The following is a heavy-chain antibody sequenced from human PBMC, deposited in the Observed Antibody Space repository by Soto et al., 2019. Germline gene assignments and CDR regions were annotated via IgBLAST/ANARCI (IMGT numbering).Heavy chain of an antibody. CDR2: IYPGDSDT. CDR3: ARPREAGKYYYGVDV. Sequence: GESLKISCKGSGYSFTSYWIGWVRQMPGKGLEWMGIIYPGDSDTRYSPSFQGQVTISADKSISTAYLQWSSLKASDTAMYYCARPREAGKYYYGVDVWGQGTTGTVSS. J-gene: IGHJ6*02. CDR1: GYSFTSYW. D-gene: IGHD6-19*01. V-gene: IGHV5-51*01.